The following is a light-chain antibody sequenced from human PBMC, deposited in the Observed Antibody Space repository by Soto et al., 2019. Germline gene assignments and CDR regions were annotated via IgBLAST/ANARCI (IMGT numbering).Light chain of an antibody. CDR2: DVS. CDR3: SSYTSSSTLVV. CDR1: GSDVGGYNY. V-gene: IGLV2-14*01. Sequence: QYALTQPASVSGSPGQSITISCTGTGSDVGGYNYVSWYQQHPGKAPKLMIYDVSNRPSGVSNRFSGSKSGNTASLTSSGLQAEDEADYYCSSYTSSSTLVVFGGGTKLTVL. J-gene: IGLJ2*01.